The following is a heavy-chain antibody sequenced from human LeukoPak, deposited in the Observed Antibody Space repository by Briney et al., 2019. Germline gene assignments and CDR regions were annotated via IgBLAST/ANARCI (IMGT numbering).Heavy chain of an antibody. CDR2: INHSGST. V-gene: IGHV4-34*01. CDR1: GGSFSGYY. Sequence: SETLSLTCAVYGGSFSGYYWSWIRPPPGQGLEWIGEINHSGSTNYHPSLKSRVTISVDTSKNQFSLKLSSVTAAHTAVYYCATSSGFYYYYGVDVRGQGTTVTVSS. D-gene: IGHD3-3*01. CDR3: ATSSGFYYYYGVDV. J-gene: IGHJ6*02.